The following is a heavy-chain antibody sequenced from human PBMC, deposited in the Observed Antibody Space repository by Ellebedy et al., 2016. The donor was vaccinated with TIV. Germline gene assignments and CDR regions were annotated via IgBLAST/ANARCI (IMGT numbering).Heavy chain of an antibody. CDR2: ISYDGSNK. Sequence: GESLKISXAASGFTFSSYGMHWVRQAPGKGLEWVAVISYDGSNKYYADSVKGRFTISRDNSKNTLYLQMNSLRTEDTAVYYCAKDYVSQFGVVWVLNYYYYGMDVWGQGTTVTVSS. CDR1: GFTFSSYG. V-gene: IGHV3-30*18. J-gene: IGHJ6*02. D-gene: IGHD3-3*01. CDR3: AKDYVSQFGVVWVLNYYYYGMDV.